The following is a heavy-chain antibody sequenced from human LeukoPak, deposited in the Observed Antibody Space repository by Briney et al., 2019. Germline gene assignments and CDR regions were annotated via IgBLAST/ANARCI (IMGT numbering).Heavy chain of an antibody. D-gene: IGHD3-3*01. V-gene: IGHV4-59*11. Sequence: SETLSLTCTVSGGSISSHYWSWIRRPPGKGLEWIGYIYYSGSTNYNPSLKSRVTISVDTSKNQFSLKLSSVTAADTAVYYCARANGYDFWSGYYLSSDWFDPWGQGTLVTVSS. CDR3: ARANGYDFWSGYYLSSDWFDP. J-gene: IGHJ5*02. CDR2: IYYSGST. CDR1: GGSISSHY.